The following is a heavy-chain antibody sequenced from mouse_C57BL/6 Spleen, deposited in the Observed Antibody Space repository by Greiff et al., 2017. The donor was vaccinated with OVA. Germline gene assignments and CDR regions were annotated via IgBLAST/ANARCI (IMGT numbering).Heavy chain of an antibody. CDR1: GFTFSDYY. Sequence: EVKLVESEGGLVQPGSSMKLSCTASGFTFSDYYMAWVRQVPEKGLEWVANINYDGSSTYYLDSLKSRFIISRDNAKNILYVQMSSLKSEDTATYYCARAYYYGSSPYFDYWGQGTTLTVSS. D-gene: IGHD1-1*01. CDR3: ARAYYYGSSPYFDY. V-gene: IGHV5-16*01. J-gene: IGHJ2*01. CDR2: INYDGSST.